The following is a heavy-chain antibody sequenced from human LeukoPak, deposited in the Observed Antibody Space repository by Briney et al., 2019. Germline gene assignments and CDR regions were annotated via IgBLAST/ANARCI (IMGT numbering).Heavy chain of an antibody. CDR2: IIPIFGTA. V-gene: IGHV1-69*06. CDR1: GGTFSSYA. CDR3: ATGLWFGKYLDV. J-gene: IGHJ6*04. Sequence: GSSVKVSCKASGGTFSSYAISWVRQAPGQGLEWMGGIIPIFGTANYARKFQGRVTMTEDTSTDTAYMELSSLRSEDTAVYYCATGLWFGKYLDVWGKGTTVTISS. D-gene: IGHD3-10*01.